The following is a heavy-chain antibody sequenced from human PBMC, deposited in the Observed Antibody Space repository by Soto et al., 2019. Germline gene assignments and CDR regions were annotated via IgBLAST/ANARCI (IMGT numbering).Heavy chain of an antibody. CDR2: ISYSGST. V-gene: IGHV4-59*01. CDR1: GGSISSYF. J-gene: IGHJ6*02. Sequence: SETLSLTCTVSGGSISSYFWSWSRQPPGKGLEWIGSISYSGSTNYNPSLKSRVTISVDPSKNEFSLKMSSVTAADTAVYYCAREGTVSVWGQGTTVTVSS. CDR3: AREGTVSV. D-gene: IGHD4-17*01.